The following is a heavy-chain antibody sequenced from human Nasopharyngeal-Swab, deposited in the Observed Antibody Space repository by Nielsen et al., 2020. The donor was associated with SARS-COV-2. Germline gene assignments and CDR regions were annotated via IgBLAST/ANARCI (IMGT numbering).Heavy chain of an antibody. V-gene: IGHV3-21*01. D-gene: IGHD6-13*01. CDR3: ASSPAAAGTVYYYYGMDV. CDR2: ISSSSSYI. CDR1: GFTFSSYS. J-gene: IGHJ6*02. Sequence: LKISCAASGFTFSSYSTNWVRQAPGKGLEWVSSISSSSSYIYYADSVKGRFTISRDNAKNSLYLQMNSLRAEDTAVYYCASSPAAAGTVYYYYGMDVWGQGTTVTVSS.